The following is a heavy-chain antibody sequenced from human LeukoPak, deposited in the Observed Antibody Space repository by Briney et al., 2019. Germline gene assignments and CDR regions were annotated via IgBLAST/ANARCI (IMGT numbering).Heavy chain of an antibody. D-gene: IGHD3-10*01. J-gene: IGHJ4*02. V-gene: IGHV3-53*04. CDR1: GFTVTSNY. CDR2: IYVDGTT. CDR3: ARNMPRGVIPFDY. Sequence: GGSLRLSCEVSGFTVTSNYISWVRQAPGKGLEWVSIIYVDGTTYYADSVKGRFTISRHNSKNTLYLQMNSLRAEDTAVYYCARNMPRGVIPFDYWAREPWSPSPQ.